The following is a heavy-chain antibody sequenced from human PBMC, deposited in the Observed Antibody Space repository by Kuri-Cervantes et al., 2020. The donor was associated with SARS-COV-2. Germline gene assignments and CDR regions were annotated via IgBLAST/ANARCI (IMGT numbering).Heavy chain of an antibody. CDR1: GFNFSSYE. J-gene: IGHJ4*02. CDR2: ISGSGSTI. Sequence: GESLKISCVASGFNFSSYEMNWVRQAPGRGLEWVSYISGSGSTIYYADSVKGRFTISRDNAKNSLYLQMSSLRAEDTAVYYFATVSDYYDSSGYFLDFDYWGQGTLVTVSS. D-gene: IGHD3-22*01. CDR3: ATVSDYYDSSGYFLDFDY. V-gene: IGHV3-48*03.